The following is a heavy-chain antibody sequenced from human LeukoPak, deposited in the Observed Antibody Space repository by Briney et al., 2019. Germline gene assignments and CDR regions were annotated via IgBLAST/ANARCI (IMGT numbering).Heavy chain of an antibody. CDR3: ARVPTKRITMVRGVNNAYFDY. CDR1: GYTFTGYY. Sequence: ASVKVSCKASGYTFTGYYMHWVRQAPGQGLEWMGWINPNSGGTNYAQKFQGRVTMTRDTSINTAYMELSRLRSDDTAVYYCARVPTKRITMVRGVNNAYFDYWGQGTLVTVSS. J-gene: IGHJ4*02. V-gene: IGHV1-2*02. CDR2: INPNSGGT. D-gene: IGHD3-10*01.